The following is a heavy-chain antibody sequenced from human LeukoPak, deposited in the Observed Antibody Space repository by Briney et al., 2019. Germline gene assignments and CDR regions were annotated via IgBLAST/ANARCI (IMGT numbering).Heavy chain of an antibody. CDR1: GFTFSNHA. CDR2: IGGDGRGT. Sequence: GGSLRLSCTASGFTFSNHAMTWVRQAPGKGLEWVSAIGGDGRGTDYADSVKGRFTISRDNSKNTIYLEMNSLRADDTARYYCARRVGGTPDYWGPGTLVTVSS. D-gene: IGHD1-26*01. V-gene: IGHV3-23*01. J-gene: IGHJ4*02. CDR3: ARRVGGTPDY.